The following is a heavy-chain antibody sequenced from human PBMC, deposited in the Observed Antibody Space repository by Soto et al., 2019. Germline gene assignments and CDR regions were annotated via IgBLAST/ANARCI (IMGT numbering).Heavy chain of an antibody. CDR1: GFAFSDYA. Sequence: EVLLLESGGGLFQPGGSLRLSCAASGFAFSDYAITWVRQAPGKGLEWVSDISDGDGATHYADSVKGRFTISRDDSKNTLYLQMDSLRAEDAAVYYCAKGRTFFDFWGQGTLVTVSS. D-gene: IGHD3-16*01. CDR2: ISDGDGAT. V-gene: IGHV3-23*01. CDR3: AKGRTFFDF. J-gene: IGHJ4*02.